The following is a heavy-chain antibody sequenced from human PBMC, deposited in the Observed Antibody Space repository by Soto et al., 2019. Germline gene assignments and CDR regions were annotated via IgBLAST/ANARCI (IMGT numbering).Heavy chain of an antibody. J-gene: IGHJ6*02. D-gene: IGHD3-3*01. CDR3: ASSPAYVFWGGEPYYNGVDV. CDR1: GGSVISGSYY. Sequence: SETLSLTCTVSGGSVISGSYYWTWIRQPPGKGLEWIGYIFNSGTTNYNPSLKSRVTIPVDTSKNQFSLKLSAVTAADTAVYYCASSPAYVFWGGEPYYNGVDVWGQGTTVTVSS. V-gene: IGHV4-61*01. CDR2: IFNSGTT.